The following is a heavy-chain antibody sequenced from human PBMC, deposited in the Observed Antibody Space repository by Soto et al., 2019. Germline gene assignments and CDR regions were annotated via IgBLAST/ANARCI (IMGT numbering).Heavy chain of an antibody. D-gene: IGHD2-21*01. CDR3: ARETSADSF. CDR2: IKQDVSEK. J-gene: IGHJ4*02. Sequence: EVQLVESGGGLVQPGGSLRLSCAASGFTFSNYWMVWVRQAPEKGPEWVATIKQDVSEKYYVDSVKGRFTISRDNTKNSLYLQMNSLRAEDTALYYCARETSADSFWGQGTLVTVSS. CDR1: GFTFSNYW. V-gene: IGHV3-7*01.